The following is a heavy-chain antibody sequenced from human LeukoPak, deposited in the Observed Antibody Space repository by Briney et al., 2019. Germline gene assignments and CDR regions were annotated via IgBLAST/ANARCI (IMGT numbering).Heavy chain of an antibody. D-gene: IGHD5-18*01. Sequence: SETLSLTCTVSGGSISSHYWSWIRQPPGKGLGWIGYIYYSGSTNYNPSLKSRVTISVDTSKNQFSLKLSSVTAADTAVYYCARDTAMILDYWGQGTLVTVSS. V-gene: IGHV4-59*11. CDR3: ARDTAMILDY. J-gene: IGHJ4*02. CDR1: GGSISSHY. CDR2: IYYSGST.